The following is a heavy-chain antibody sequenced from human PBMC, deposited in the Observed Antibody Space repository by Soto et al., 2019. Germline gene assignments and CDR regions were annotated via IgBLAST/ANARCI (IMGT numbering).Heavy chain of an antibody. V-gene: IGHV4-4*02. Sequence: QVQLQESGPGLVKPSGTLSLTCAVSGGSISSSHWWTWVRQSPGKGLEYIGDISHSGTSNANPSLKSRVTRSVDKSKNHFSLTLTSVTAADTAVYYCARVVLTITRGAFDAWGQGTLVIVSS. CDR3: ARVVLTITRGAFDA. CDR2: ISHSGTS. J-gene: IGHJ3*01. D-gene: IGHD3-9*01. CDR1: GGSISSSHW.